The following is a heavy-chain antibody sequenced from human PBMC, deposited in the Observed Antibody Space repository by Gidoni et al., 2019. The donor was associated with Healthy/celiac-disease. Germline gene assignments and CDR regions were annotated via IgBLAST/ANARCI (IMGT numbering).Heavy chain of an antibody. D-gene: IGHD3-22*01. V-gene: IGHV3-33*01. CDR3: ARDSPYDSSGFALGY. J-gene: IGHJ4*02. CDR1: GFTSRCYG. Sequence: QVQLVESGGGVVQLGRSLTLSCAASGFTSRCYGLHWVRQAPGKGLGWVAVIWYDGSNKYYADSVKGRFTISRDNSKNTLYLQMNSLRAEDTAVYYCARDSPYDSSGFALGYWGQGTLVTVSS. CDR2: IWYDGSNK.